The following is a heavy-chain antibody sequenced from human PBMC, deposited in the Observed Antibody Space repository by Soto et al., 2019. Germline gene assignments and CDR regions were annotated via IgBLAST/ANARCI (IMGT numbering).Heavy chain of an antibody. CDR3: AIERPNLTGFDY. V-gene: IGHV1-24*01. D-gene: IGHD3-9*01. CDR1: GYTLTELS. J-gene: IGHJ4*02. CDR2: FDPEDGET. Sequence: GASVKVYCKGSGYTLTELSMHWVRQAHGKELEWMGGFDPEDGETIYAQKFQGRVTMTEDTSTDTAYMELSSLRSEDTAVYYCAIERPNLTGFDYWGQGTLVTVSS.